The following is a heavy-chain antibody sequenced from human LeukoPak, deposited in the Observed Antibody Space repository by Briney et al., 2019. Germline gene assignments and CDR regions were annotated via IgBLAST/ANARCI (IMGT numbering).Heavy chain of an antibody. CDR1: GYTFTDYS. CDR2: INPNSGGR. V-gene: IGHV1-2*02. J-gene: IGHJ6*03. D-gene: IGHD6-19*01. Sequence: GFSVKVSCKACGYTFTDYSMHWVRQAPGHALEWMGWINPNSGGRKYAQKFQGRVTMTRDTSISTAYMELSGLGFDDTAVYYCARNGHISAWSYYYYYVDVWGIGTTVTVSS. CDR3: ARNGHISAWSYYYYYVDV.